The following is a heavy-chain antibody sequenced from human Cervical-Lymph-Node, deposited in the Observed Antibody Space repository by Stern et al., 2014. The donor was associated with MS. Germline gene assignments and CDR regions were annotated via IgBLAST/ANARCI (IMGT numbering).Heavy chain of an antibody. J-gene: IGHJ4*02. CDR3: STDSQRRYSADDRGFDY. V-gene: IGHV1-24*01. CDR1: GYTLTELS. Sequence: VQLVESGPELKKPGASVKVSCQGSGYTLTELSMHWVRHMPGQGLEYMGGFDPEDGDAQYAQRFQGRLTLTDDTSTDTTYMSLSGLTSEDTAVYYCSTDSQRRYSADDRGFDYWGQGTLVTVSS. D-gene: IGHD5-12*01. CDR2: FDPEDGDA.